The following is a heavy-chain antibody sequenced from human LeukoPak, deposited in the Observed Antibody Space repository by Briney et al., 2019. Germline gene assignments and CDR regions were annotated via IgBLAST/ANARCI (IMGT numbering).Heavy chain of an antibody. J-gene: IGHJ5*02. CDR3: ARDPRGDITGTTFDR. V-gene: IGHV4-31*11. D-gene: IGHD1-20*01. CDR2: VSYSGST. Sequence: SETLSLTCALSGGSITSGRYYWTWIRQHPQRGLEWIGYVSYSGSTNYNSSLKSRLAISADTSKNQFYLRLTSVTAADTAVYYCARDPRGDITGTTFDRWGQGTLVTVSS. CDR1: GGSITSGRYY.